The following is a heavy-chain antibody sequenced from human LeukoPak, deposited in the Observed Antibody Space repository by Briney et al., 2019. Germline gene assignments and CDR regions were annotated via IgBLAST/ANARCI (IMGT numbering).Heavy chain of an antibody. D-gene: IGHD2-2*02. Sequence: SETLSLTCTVSTGSISSYYWHWIRQSPGKGLGWIGYIYHSGDSKYNPSLKSRVIMSMDTSKNQFSLSLTSVTAADTAFYYCARAIPGLYYFEQWGQGTPVTVSS. CDR3: ARAIPGLYYFEQ. V-gene: IGHV4-59*01. J-gene: IGHJ4*02. CDR2: IYHSGDS. CDR1: TGSISSYY.